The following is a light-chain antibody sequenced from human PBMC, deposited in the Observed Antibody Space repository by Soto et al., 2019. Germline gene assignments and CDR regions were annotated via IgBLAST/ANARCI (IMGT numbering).Light chain of an antibody. J-gene: IGLJ2*01. CDR1: SSNIGADYE. Sequence: QSVLTQPPSVSGTPGQGVTISCTGTSSNIGADYEVHWYQQLPGTAPKLLIYGNTNRPSGVPDRFSGSKSGTSASLAITVLPAEDEADYYCQSYDSSLLTTVFGGGNKLTVL. CDR2: GNT. CDR3: QSYDSSLLTTV. V-gene: IGLV1-40*01.